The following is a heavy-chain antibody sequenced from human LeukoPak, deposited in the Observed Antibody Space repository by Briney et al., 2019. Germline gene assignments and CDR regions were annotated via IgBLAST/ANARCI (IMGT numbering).Heavy chain of an antibody. J-gene: IGHJ4*02. Sequence: GGSLRLSCAASGFTFSDYYMSWIRQAPGKGLEWVSYISSSSSYTNYADSVKGRFTISRDNAKNSLYLQMNSLRAEDTAVYYCAGYCSSTTCYDYWGQGTLVTVSS. CDR1: GFTFSDYY. CDR3: AGYCSSTTCYDY. CDR2: ISSSSSYT. D-gene: IGHD2-2*01. V-gene: IGHV3-11*03.